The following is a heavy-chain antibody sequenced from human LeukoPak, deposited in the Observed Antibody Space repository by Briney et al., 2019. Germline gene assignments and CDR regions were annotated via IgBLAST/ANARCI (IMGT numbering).Heavy chain of an antibody. CDR2: ISESSNYT. CDR1: GFTFSSYS. Sequence: GGSLRLSCAASGFTFSSYSINWVRQAPGKGLEWVSSISESSNYTYYADSVKGRFTISRDNAKNSLYLQMNSLRAEDTAVYYCARATYSSSWNSDYWGQGTLVTVSS. V-gene: IGHV3-21*01. D-gene: IGHD6-13*01. CDR3: ARATYSSSWNSDY. J-gene: IGHJ4*02.